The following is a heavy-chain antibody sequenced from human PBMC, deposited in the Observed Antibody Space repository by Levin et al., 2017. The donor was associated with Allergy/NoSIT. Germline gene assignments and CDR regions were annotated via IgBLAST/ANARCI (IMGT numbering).Heavy chain of an antibody. CDR1: GFTFSIFA. D-gene: IGHD6-19*01. CDR3: ARDHRGGSGWYRVDY. V-gene: IGHV3-30-3*01. Sequence: GGSLRLSCAASGFTFSIFAMHWVRQAPGKGLEWVALISSDGSNTYYADSVKGRFTVSRDNSRNTLYLQMNSLRTEDAAVYYCARDHRGGSGWYRVDYWGQGTLATVSS. CDR2: ISSDGSNT. J-gene: IGHJ4*02.